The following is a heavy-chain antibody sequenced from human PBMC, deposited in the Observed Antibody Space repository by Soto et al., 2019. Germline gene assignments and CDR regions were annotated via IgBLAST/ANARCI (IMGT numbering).Heavy chain of an antibody. Sequence: QVQLVQSGAEVKKPGASVNVSCKASGYTFTTYGISWVRQAPGQGLECMGWIGSYNGYTNYAQRFRGRVTMTTDTSTSTAYMELRSLRSADTAVYYCAKGYNYGYGDYWGLGTQITVSS. V-gene: IGHV1-18*01. CDR2: IGSYNGYT. CDR1: GYTFTTYG. CDR3: AKGYNYGYGDY. J-gene: IGHJ4*02. D-gene: IGHD5-18*01.